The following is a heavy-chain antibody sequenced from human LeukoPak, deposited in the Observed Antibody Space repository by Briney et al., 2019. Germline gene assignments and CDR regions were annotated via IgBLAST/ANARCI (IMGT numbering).Heavy chain of an antibody. Sequence: SETLSLTCTVSGGSISSSSHYWGWIRQPPGKGLEWIGSIYYSGSTYYNPSLKSRVTISVDTSKNQFSLKLSSVTAADTAVYYCARRWYSSSNNWFDPWGQGTLVTVSS. CDR3: ARRWYSSSNNWFDP. D-gene: IGHD6-13*01. V-gene: IGHV4-39*01. CDR2: IYYSGST. J-gene: IGHJ5*02. CDR1: GGSISSSSHY.